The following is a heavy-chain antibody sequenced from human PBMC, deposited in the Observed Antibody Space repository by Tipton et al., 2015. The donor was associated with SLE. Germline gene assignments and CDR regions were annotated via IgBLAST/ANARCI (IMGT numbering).Heavy chain of an antibody. CDR1: GGSISSHY. J-gene: IGHJ4*02. CDR2: VYHTETT. Sequence: TLSLTCTVSGGSISSHYWSWIRQPPGKGLEWIGYVYHTETTNYNPSLKTRVTISVDTSKNQFSLQLSSVTAANTAVYYCARRRGSSWYEDYFDYWGQGTLVTVSS. V-gene: IGHV4-59*11. CDR3: ARRRGSSWYEDYFDY. D-gene: IGHD6-13*01.